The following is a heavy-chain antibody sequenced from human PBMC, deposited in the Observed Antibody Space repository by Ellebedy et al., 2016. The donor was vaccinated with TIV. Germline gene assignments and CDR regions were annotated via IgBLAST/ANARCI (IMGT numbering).Heavy chain of an antibody. J-gene: IGHJ3*02. D-gene: IGHD2-15*01. Sequence: SETLSLTXTVSGGSISSSSYYWGWIRQPPGKGLEWIGSIYYSGSTYYNPSLKSRVTISVDTSKNQFSLKLSSVTAADTAVYYCASHEDTPDAFDIWGQGTMVTVSS. CDR2: IYYSGST. CDR1: GGSISSSSYY. CDR3: ASHEDTPDAFDI. V-gene: IGHV4-39*01.